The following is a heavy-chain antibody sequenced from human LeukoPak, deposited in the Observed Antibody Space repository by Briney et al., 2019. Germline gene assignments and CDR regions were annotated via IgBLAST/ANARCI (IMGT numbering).Heavy chain of an antibody. D-gene: IGHD5-18*01. CDR3: ARSPTRIQLWKTRDGAFDY. J-gene: IGHJ4*02. Sequence: SQTLSLTCALSGDSVSSNSAAWNWIRQSPSRGLEWLVRTYYRSNWYNDYAVSVKSRITINPDTSKNQFSLQLNSVTPEDTAVYYCARSPTRIQLWKTRDGAFDYWGQGTLVTVSS. V-gene: IGHV6-1*01. CDR2: TYYRSNWYN. CDR1: GDSVSSNSAA.